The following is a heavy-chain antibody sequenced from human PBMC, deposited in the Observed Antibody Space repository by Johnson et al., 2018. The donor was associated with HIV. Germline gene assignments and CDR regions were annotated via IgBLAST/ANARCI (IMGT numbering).Heavy chain of an antibody. D-gene: IGHD5-24*01. Sequence: VQLVESGGGVVQPGRSLRLSCAASGFTFSSYGMHCVRQAPGKGLEWVGRIKSKTYGGTTDYAAPVKGRFTISRDDSKNTLYLQMHSLKTEDTAVYYCTTVLQFWAFDIWGQGTMVTVSS. CDR3: TTVLQFWAFDI. CDR2: IKSKTYGGTT. V-gene: IGHV3-15*01. J-gene: IGHJ3*02. CDR1: GFTFSSYG.